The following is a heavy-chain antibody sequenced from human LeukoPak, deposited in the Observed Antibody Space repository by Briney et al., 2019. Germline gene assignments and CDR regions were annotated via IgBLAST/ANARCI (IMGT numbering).Heavy chain of an antibody. Sequence: SETLSLTCTVSGGSISRFYWSWIRQPPGKALEWIGYVYYSGSTNYNPSLRSRVTMSVDTSKNQFSLKLNSVTAADTAVYYCARNSRDGDNWEFHYFDYWGQGTLVTVSS. V-gene: IGHV4-59*08. CDR1: GGSISRFY. CDR3: ARNSRDGDNWEFHYFDY. CDR2: VYYSGST. D-gene: IGHD5-24*01. J-gene: IGHJ4*02.